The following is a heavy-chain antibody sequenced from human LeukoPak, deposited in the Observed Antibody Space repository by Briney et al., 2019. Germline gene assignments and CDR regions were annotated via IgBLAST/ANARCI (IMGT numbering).Heavy chain of an antibody. Sequence: GGSPRLSCAASRFTFSSYWMSWVRQAPGKGLEWVANIKQDGSEKYYVDSVKGRFTISRDNAKNSLYLQMNSLRAEDTAVYYCAREGYSYLVYYFDYWGQGTLVTVSS. V-gene: IGHV3-7*01. CDR1: RFTFSSYW. D-gene: IGHD5-18*01. CDR3: AREGYSYLVYYFDY. J-gene: IGHJ4*02. CDR2: IKQDGSEK.